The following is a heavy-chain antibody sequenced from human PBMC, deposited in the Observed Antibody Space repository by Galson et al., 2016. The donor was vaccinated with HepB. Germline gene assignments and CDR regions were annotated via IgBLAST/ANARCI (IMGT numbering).Heavy chain of an antibody. J-gene: IGHJ4*02. D-gene: IGHD6-19*01. Sequence: SLRLSCAASGFTFTTHTMNWVRQAPGKGLEWVSGISGTGQTTYFADSVKGRFTVSRDTSKNTVSLHMNSLRAEDTAIYYCAKSNSTGWYKVFDSWGQGNLVTVSS. V-gene: IGHV3-23*01. CDR2: ISGTGQTT. CDR3: AKSNSTGWYKVFDS. CDR1: GFTFTTHT.